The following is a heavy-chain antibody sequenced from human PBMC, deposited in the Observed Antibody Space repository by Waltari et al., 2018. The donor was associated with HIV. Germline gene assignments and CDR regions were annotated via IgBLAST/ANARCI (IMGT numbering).Heavy chain of an antibody. CDR1: GGSFSGYY. Sequence: QVQLQQWGAGLLKPSETLSLTCAVYGGSFSGYYWSWIRQPPGKGLEWIGEINHSGSTNYNPSLKSRVTISVDTSKNQFSLKLSSVTAADTAVYYCARRNVVVPAANYGMDVWGQGTTVTVSS. CDR2: INHSGST. D-gene: IGHD2-2*01. J-gene: IGHJ6*02. CDR3: ARRNVVVPAANYGMDV. V-gene: IGHV4-34*01.